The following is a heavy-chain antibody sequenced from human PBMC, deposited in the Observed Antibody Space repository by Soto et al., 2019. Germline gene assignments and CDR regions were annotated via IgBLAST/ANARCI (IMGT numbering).Heavy chain of an antibody. D-gene: IGHD3-10*01. CDR2: ISAYNGNT. J-gene: IGHJ4*02. CDR1: GYTFTSYG. Sequence: QVQLVQSGAEVKKPGATVKVSCKASGYTFTSYGISWVRQVPGQGLEWMGWISAYNGNTNYAQKLQGRVTMTTDTSTSTAYMELRSLRSDDTAVYYSATTRIWFGELLGAAFDYWGQGTLVTVSS. V-gene: IGHV1-18*01. CDR3: ATTRIWFGELLGAAFDY.